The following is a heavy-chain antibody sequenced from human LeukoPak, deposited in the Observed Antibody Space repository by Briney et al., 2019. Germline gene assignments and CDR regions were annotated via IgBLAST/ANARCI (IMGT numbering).Heavy chain of an antibody. D-gene: IGHD3-10*01. J-gene: IGHJ3*02. CDR1: GFTFSSYG. Sequence: PGRSLRLSCAASGFTFSSYGMHWVRQAPGKGLEWVAVIWYVGSNKYYADSVKGRFTISRDNSKNTLYLQMNSLRAEDTAVYYCARDPGDRTYYYGSGSKGDAFDIWGQGTMVTVSS. CDR3: ARDPGDRTYYYGSGSKGDAFDI. V-gene: IGHV3-33*01. CDR2: IWYVGSNK.